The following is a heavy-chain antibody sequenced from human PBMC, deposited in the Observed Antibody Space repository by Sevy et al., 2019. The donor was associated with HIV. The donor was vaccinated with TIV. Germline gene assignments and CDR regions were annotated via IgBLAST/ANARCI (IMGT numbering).Heavy chain of an antibody. J-gene: IGHJ4*02. V-gene: IGHV3-30*18. Sequence: GGSLRLSCAASGFTFSSYGMHWVRQAPGKGLEWVAVISYDGSNKYYADSVKGRFTISRDNSKNTLYLQMNSLRAEDTAAYYCAKDFSTMIVVVITTAPDYWGQGTLVTVSS. CDR2: ISYDGSNK. CDR1: GFTFSSYG. D-gene: IGHD3-22*01. CDR3: AKDFSTMIVVVITTAPDY.